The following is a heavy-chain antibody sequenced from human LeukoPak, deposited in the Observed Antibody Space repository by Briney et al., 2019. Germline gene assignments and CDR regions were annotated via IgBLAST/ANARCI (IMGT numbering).Heavy chain of an antibody. CDR1: GYSISSGYY. D-gene: IGHD3-10*01. J-gene: IGHJ6*02. CDR3: ARVLRSPWSLREYYYGMDV. Sequence: SETLSLTCTVSGYSISSGYYWGWIRQPPGKGLEWIGYIYYSGSTNYNPSLKSRVTISVDTSKNQFSLKLSSVTAADTAVYYCARVLRSPWSLREYYYGMDVWGQGTTVTVSS. V-gene: IGHV4-61*01. CDR2: IYYSGST.